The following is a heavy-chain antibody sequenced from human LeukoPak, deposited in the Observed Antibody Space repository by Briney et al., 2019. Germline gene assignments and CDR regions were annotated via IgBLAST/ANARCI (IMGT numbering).Heavy chain of an antibody. CDR3: ARGHGDYSNWFDP. V-gene: IGHV4-59*08. CDR2: IYYSGST. Sequence: PSETLSLTCTVSGGSISSYYWNWIRQPPGKGLEWIGYIYYSGSTNYNPSLKSRVTISVDTSKNQFSLKLSSVTAADTAVYYCARGHGDYSNWFDPWGQGTLVTVSS. D-gene: IGHD4-17*01. J-gene: IGHJ5*02. CDR1: GGSISSYY.